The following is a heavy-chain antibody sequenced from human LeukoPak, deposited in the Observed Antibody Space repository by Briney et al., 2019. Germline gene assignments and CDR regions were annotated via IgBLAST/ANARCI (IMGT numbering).Heavy chain of an antibody. V-gene: IGHV1-8*01. J-gene: IGHJ5*02. CDR1: GYTFTSYD. CDR3: ARVFAPPAAISNWFDP. D-gene: IGHD2-2*02. CDR2: MNPNSGNT. Sequence: GASVKVSCKASGYTFTSYDINWVRQATGQGLEWMGWMNPNSGNTGYAQKFQGRVTMTRNTSISTAYMELSSLRSEDTAVYYCARVFAPPAAISNWFDPWGQGTLVTVSS.